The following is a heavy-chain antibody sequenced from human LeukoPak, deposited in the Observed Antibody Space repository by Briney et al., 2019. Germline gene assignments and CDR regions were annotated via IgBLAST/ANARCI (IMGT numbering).Heavy chain of an antibody. J-gene: IGHJ4*02. CDR1: GYTFTSYY. V-gene: IGHV1-46*01. D-gene: IGHD2-2*01. CDR2: INPSGGST. CDR3: ARGGSSTRLAPGNPDY. Sequence: AASVKVSCKASGYTFTSYYMHWVRQAPGQGLEWMGIINPSGGSTSYAQKFQGRVTMTRDTSTSTVYMELSSLRSEDTAVYYCARGGSSTRLAPGNPDYWGQGTLVTVSS.